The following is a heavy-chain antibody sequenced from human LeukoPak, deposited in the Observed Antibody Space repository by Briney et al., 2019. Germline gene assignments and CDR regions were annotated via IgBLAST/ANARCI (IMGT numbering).Heavy chain of an antibody. V-gene: IGHV1-2*02. CDR2: INPNSGGT. CDR1: GYTFTGYY. CDR3: ARGWVRYYYYMDV. J-gene: IGHJ6*03. Sequence: SVKVSCKASGYTFTGYYMHWVRQAPGQGLEWMGWINPNSGGTNYAQKFQGRVTMTRDTSISTTYMELSRLRSDDTAVYYCARGWVRYYYYMDVWGKGTTVTVSS. D-gene: IGHD3-10*01.